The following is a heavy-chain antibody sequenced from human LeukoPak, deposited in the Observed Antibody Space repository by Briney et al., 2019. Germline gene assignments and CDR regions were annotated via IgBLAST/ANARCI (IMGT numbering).Heavy chain of an antibody. D-gene: IGHD2-21*02. V-gene: IGHV4-39*01. CDR2: IYYSGST. J-gene: IGHJ4*02. Sequence: SETPSLTCTVSGGSISSSSYYWGWIRQPPGKGLEWIGSIYYSGSTYYNPSLKSRVTISVDTSKNQFSLKLSSVTAADTAVYYCARLHRVVVTADYWGQGTLVTVSS. CDR1: GGSISSSSYY. CDR3: ARLHRVVVTADY.